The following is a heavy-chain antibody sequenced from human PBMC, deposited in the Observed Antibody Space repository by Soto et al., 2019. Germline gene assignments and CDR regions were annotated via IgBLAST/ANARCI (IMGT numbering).Heavy chain of an antibody. CDR3: ARVPSGYYYGYYFDY. J-gene: IGHJ4*01. Sequence: PGESLKVSCKTSEYSFSDYWIGWVRKMPGKGLEWIGIIYPDDSDTRYSPSFQGRVTISADKSINTAYLQWSSLKASDTAMYYCARVPSGYYYGYYFDYWGQEPWSPSPQ. V-gene: IGHV5-51*01. CDR1: EYSFSDYW. D-gene: IGHD3-22*01. CDR2: IYPDDSDT.